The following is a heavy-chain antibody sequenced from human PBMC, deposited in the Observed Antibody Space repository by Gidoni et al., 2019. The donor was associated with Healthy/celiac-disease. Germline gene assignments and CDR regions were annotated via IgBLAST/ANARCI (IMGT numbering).Heavy chain of an antibody. CDR3: ARGPNYYDSSGYKVGAFDI. CDR2: IYYSGST. CDR1: GGPISSGGYY. D-gene: IGHD3-22*01. J-gene: IGHJ3*02. Sequence: QVQLPESGPGLVKPSQTLSLPCTVSGGPISSGGYYWRWIRQHPGKGLEWIGYIYYSGSTYYNPSLKSRVTISVDTSKNQFSLKLSSVTAADTAVYYCARGPNYYDSSGYKVGAFDIWGQGTMVTVSS. V-gene: IGHV4-31*03.